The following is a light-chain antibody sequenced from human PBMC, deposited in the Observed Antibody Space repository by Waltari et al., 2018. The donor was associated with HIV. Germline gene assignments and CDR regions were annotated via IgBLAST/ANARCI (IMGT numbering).Light chain of an antibody. J-gene: IGLJ2*01. CDR2: EVS. Sequence: QSALTQPPSVSGSPGQSVTISCTGTSSDVGSYNRVSWYQQPPGTAPKLMSYEVSNRPPRVPHRFSGSKSGNTASLTISGLQAEDEADYYCSSYTSSSTVVFGGGTKLTVL. V-gene: IGLV2-18*02. CDR3: SSYTSSSTVV. CDR1: SSDVGSYNR.